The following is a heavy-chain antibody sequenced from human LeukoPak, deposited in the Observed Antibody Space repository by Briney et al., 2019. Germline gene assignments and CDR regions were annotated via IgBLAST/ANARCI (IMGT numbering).Heavy chain of an antibody. V-gene: IGHV1-46*01. D-gene: IGHD3-3*01. CDR2: INPSGGST. CDR3: ARARITIFGVVMDNDY. Sequence: ASVKVSCKASGYTFTSYYMHWGRQAPGQGLEWMGIINPSGGSTSYAQKFQGRVTMTRDMSTSTVYMELSSLRSEDTAVYYCARARITIFGVVMDNDYWGQGTLVTVSS. CDR1: GYTFTSYY. J-gene: IGHJ4*02.